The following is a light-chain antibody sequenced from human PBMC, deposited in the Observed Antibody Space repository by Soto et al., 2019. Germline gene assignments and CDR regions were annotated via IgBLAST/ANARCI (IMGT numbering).Light chain of an antibody. J-gene: IGKJ1*01. CDR2: GAS. V-gene: IGKV3-20*01. CDR1: QYINTR. Sequence: EILFTQSPATLSSFPGDRVTLSCRASQYINTRLAWYQHRPGQAPRLLIYGASNRATGIPDRFSGSGSGTDFTLTISRLEPEDFAVYYCQQYGSSGTFGQGTKVDIK. CDR3: QQYGSSGT.